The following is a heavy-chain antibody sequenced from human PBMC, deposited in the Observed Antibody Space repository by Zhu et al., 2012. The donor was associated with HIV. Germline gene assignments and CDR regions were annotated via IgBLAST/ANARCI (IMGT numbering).Heavy chain of an antibody. Sequence: QVQLQESGPGLVKPSETLSLTCTVSGGSISSSSYYWGWIRQPPGKGLEWIGSIYYSGSTYYNPSLKSRVTISADTSKNQFSLKLSSVTAADTAVYYCARHRSLDYDILTGYSFDYWGQGTLVTVSS. J-gene: IGHJ4*02. D-gene: IGHD3-9*01. CDR1: GGSISSSSYY. V-gene: IGHV4-39*01. CDR3: ARHRSLDYDILTGYSFDY. CDR2: IYYSGST.